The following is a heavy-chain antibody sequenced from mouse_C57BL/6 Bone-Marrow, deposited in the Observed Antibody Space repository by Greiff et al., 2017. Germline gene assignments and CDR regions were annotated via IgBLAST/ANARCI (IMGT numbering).Heavy chain of an antibody. D-gene: IGHD2-2*01. CDR1: GFTFSSYA. CDR3: ARGYDPRYAMDY. Sequence: EVKVVESGGGLVKPGGSLKLSCAASGFTFSSYAMSWVRQTPEKRLEWVATISDGGSYTYYPDNVKGRFTISRDNAKNNLYLQMSHLKSEDTAMYYCARGYDPRYAMDYWGQGTSVTVSS. J-gene: IGHJ4*01. CDR2: ISDGGSYT. V-gene: IGHV5-4*03.